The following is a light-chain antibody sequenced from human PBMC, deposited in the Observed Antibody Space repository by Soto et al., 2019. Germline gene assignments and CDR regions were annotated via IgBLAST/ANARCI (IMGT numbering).Light chain of an antibody. CDR1: SSNIGINT. J-gene: IGLJ1*01. CDR2: GNN. V-gene: IGLV1-44*01. Sequence: QSVLTQPPSASGTPGQTITISCSGGSSNIGINTVSWYEHLPGTAPRLLIYGNNQRPSGVPDRFSGSKSGTSASLAISGLQSENEAHYYCATLDDSLDVHVFGTGTKVTVL. CDR3: ATLDDSLDVHV.